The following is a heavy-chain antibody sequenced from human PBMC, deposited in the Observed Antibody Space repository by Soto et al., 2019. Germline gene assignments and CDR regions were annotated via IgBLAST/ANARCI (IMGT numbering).Heavy chain of an antibody. CDR1: GGSFRTYA. V-gene: IGHV1-69*01. J-gene: IGHJ2*01. D-gene: IGHD2-21*01. Sequence: QGQLVQSGAEVKKPGSSVKVSCTASGGSFRTYAINWVRQAPGQGLEWMGGVIPMLAAPTYAQKFQGRLTITADESTTTGYMELSSLTSEDTAVYYCARVGPPSPSVIWFFDLWGRGTLVTVSS. CDR3: ARVGPPSPSVIWFFDL. CDR2: VIPMLAAP.